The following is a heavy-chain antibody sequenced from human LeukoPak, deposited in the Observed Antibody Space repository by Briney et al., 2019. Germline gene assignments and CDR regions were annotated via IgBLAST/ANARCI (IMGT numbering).Heavy chain of an antibody. J-gene: IGHJ6*02. CDR1: GGTFSSYA. CDR2: IIPILGIA. Sequence: SVKLSCKASGGTFSSYAISWVRQAPGQRLEWMGRIIPILGIANYAQKFQGRVTITADKSTSTAYMELSSLRSEDTAVYYCARDRECSGGSCYHYYYYGMDVWGQGTTVTVSS. D-gene: IGHD2-15*01. V-gene: IGHV1-69*04. CDR3: ARDRECSGGSCYHYYYYGMDV.